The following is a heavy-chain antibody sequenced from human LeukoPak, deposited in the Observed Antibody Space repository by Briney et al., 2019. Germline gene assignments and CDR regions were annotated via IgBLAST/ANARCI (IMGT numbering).Heavy chain of an antibody. CDR1: GYTFTSYD. Sequence: ASVKVSCKASGYTFTSYDINWVRQATGQGLEWMGWMNPNSGNTGYAQKFQGRVTMTRNTSISTAYMELSSLRSEDTAVYYCARVPGYCSGGSCYDAEAGIDYWGQGTLVTVS. CDR2: MNPNSGNT. CDR3: ARVPGYCSGGSCYDAEAGIDY. V-gene: IGHV1-8*01. D-gene: IGHD2-15*01. J-gene: IGHJ4*02.